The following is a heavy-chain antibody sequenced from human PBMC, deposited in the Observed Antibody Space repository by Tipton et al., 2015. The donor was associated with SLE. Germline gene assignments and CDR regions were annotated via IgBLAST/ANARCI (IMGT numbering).Heavy chain of an antibody. CDR1: GGSFSGYY. CDR3: AREVAAAGDY. V-gene: IGHV4-34*01. J-gene: IGHJ4*02. CDR2: INHSGST. Sequence: TLSLTCAVYGGSFSGYYWSWIRQPPGKGLEWIGEINHSGSTNYNPSLKSRVTISVDTSKNQFSLKLSSVTAADTAVYYCAREVAAAGDYWGQGTLVTVSS. D-gene: IGHD6-13*01.